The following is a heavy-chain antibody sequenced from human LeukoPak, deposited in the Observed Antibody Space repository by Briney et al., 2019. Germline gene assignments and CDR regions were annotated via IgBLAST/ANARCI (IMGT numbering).Heavy chain of an antibody. CDR2: ISYDGSNK. CDR1: GFTFSSYA. D-gene: IGHD3-16*01. CDR3: ARDRITLPDY. V-gene: IGHV3-30*04. Sequence: GRSLRLSCAASGFTFSSYAMHWVRQAPGKGLEWVAVISYDGSNKYYADSVKGRFTISRDNSKNTLYLQMNSLRAEDTAVYYCARDRITLPDYWGQGTLVTVSS. J-gene: IGHJ4*02.